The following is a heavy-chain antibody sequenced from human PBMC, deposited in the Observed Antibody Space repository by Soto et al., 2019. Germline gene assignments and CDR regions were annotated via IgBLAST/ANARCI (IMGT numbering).Heavy chain of an antibody. D-gene: IGHD6-13*01. CDR1: GGTFSSYT. J-gene: IGHJ6*03. CDR3: ARESGAAAGNYYYYYMDV. V-gene: IGHV1-69*04. Sequence: SVKVCCKASGGTFSSYTISWVRQAPGQGLEWMGRIIPILGIANYAQKFQGRVTITADKSTSTAYMELSSLRSEDTAVYYCARESGAAAGNYYYYYMDVWGKGTTVTVSS. CDR2: IIPILGIA.